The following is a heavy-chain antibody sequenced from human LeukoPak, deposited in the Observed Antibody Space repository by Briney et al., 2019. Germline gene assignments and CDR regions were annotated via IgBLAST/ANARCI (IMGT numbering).Heavy chain of an antibody. Sequence: SETLSLTCTVSGGSIDSYYWSWIRQPPGKGLEWIGDIYYSGSTNYNPSLKSRVTISVDTSKNQFSLKLSSVTAADTAVYYCARHLSYYGSGSYSPLGYWGQGTLVTVSS. D-gene: IGHD3-10*01. CDR2: IYYSGST. J-gene: IGHJ4*02. CDR1: GGSIDSYY. V-gene: IGHV4-59*08. CDR3: ARHLSYYGSGSYSPLGY.